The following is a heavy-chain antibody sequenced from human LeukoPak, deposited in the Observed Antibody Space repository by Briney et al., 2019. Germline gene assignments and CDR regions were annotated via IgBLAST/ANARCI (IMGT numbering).Heavy chain of an antibody. Sequence: GESLRLYCAPPACTVSNYAMDWVRQAPGKGQEWVAIISNDGSNKYSAGSVKGRFTLSRDNSKNTVYLQMSSLRGEDTAVYYCARDRLAVSTQYFDYWGQGTLVTVSS. D-gene: IGHD6-19*01. J-gene: IGHJ4*02. CDR3: ARDRLAVSTQYFDY. V-gene: IGHV3-30-3*01. CDR1: ACTVSNYA. CDR2: ISNDGSNK.